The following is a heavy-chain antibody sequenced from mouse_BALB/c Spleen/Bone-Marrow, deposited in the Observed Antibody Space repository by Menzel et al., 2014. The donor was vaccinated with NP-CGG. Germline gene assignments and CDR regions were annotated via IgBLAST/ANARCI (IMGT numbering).Heavy chain of an antibody. V-gene: IGHV1-31*01. Sequence: EVQGVESGPELVKPGASVKISCKASGYSFXGYYMHWVKQSHVKSLEWIGRINPYNGATSYNQNFKDKASLTVDKSSSTAYMELHSLTSEDSAVYYCASYGNYGWGQGTTLTVSS. CDR1: GYSFXGYY. J-gene: IGHJ2*01. CDR3: ASYGNYG. D-gene: IGHD2-1*01. CDR2: INPYNGAT.